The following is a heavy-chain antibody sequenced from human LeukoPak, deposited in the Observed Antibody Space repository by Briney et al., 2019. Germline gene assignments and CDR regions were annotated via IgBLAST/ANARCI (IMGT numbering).Heavy chain of an antibody. CDR2: IYTSGST. Sequence: PSQTLSLTCTVSGGSISSGSYYWSWIRQPAGKGLEWIGRIYTSGSTNYNPSLKSRVTMSVDTSKNQFSLKLSSVTAADTAVYYCARDHQLLSGGFDYWGQGTLVTVSS. J-gene: IGHJ4*02. CDR1: GGSISSGSYY. D-gene: IGHD2-2*01. CDR3: ARDHQLLSGGFDY. V-gene: IGHV4-61*02.